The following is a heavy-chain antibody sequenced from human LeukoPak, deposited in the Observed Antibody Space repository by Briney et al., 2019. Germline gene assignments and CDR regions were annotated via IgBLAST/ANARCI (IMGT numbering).Heavy chain of an antibody. D-gene: IGHD5-24*01. CDR2: ISGSGGST. CDR3: AKVRDIYNQIRNAFDI. J-gene: IGHJ3*02. Sequence: GGSLRLSCAASGFTFSSYAMSWVRQAPGKGLEWVSAISGSGGSTYYADSVKGRFTISRDNSKNTLYLQMNSLRAEDTAVYYCAKVRDIYNQIRNAFDIWRQGTMVTVSS. CDR1: GFTFSSYA. V-gene: IGHV3-23*01.